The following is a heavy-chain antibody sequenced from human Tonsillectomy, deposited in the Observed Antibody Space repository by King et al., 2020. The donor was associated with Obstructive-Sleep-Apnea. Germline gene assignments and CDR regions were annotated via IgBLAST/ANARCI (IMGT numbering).Heavy chain of an antibody. V-gene: IGHV4-39*07. D-gene: IGHD5-18*01. Sequence: QLQESGPGLVKPSETLSLTCTVSGGSISSSSYYWGWIRQPPGKGLEWIGSIYYSGSTYYNPSLKSRVTISVDTSKNQFSLKLSSVTAADTAVYYCARDPAVDTNDYFDYWGQGTLVTVSS. CDR1: GGSISSSSYY. CDR3: ARDPAVDTNDYFDY. J-gene: IGHJ4*02. CDR2: IYYSGST.